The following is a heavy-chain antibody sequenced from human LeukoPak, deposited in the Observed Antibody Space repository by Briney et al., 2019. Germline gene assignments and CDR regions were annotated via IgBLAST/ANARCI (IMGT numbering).Heavy chain of an antibody. Sequence: GGSLRLSCAASGFTFEDYTMHWVRQAPGKTLEWASLVSWDGTTYYTDSVKGRFTISRDNSKNSLYLQMDTLRSEDTAFYYCVKDLSYESSGYVFDSWGQGTLVTVSS. V-gene: IGHV3-43*01. J-gene: IGHJ4*02. CDR3: VKDLSYESSGYVFDS. CDR1: GFTFEDYT. D-gene: IGHD3-22*01. CDR2: VSWDGTT.